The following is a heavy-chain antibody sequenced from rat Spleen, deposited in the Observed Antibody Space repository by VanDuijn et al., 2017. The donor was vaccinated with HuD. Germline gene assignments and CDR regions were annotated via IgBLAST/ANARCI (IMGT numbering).Heavy chain of an antibody. CDR1: GFTFNNYW. Sequence: EVQLVESGGGLVQPGRSLTLSCVASGFTFNNYWMTWIRQAPGKGLEWVASITNASGRTYYPDSVKGRFTISRDTAQNTLYLQMGSLRSEDTATYYCTTYADYATSPFAYWGRGALVTVSS. CDR2: ITNASGRT. V-gene: IGHV5-31*01. D-gene: IGHD1-6*01. CDR3: TTYADYATSPFAY. J-gene: IGHJ3*01.